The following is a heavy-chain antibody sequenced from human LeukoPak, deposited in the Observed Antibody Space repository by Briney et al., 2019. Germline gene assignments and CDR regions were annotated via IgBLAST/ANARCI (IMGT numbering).Heavy chain of an antibody. D-gene: IGHD3-22*01. V-gene: IGHV3-21*01. CDR1: GFTFSSYS. J-gene: IGHJ4*02. Sequence: NAGGSLRLSCAASGFTFSSYSMNWVRQAPGKGLEWVSSISSSSSYIYYADSVKGRFTISRDNAKNSLYLQMNSLRAEDTAVYYCASSELGGYYSFDYWGQGTLVTVSS. CDR2: ISSSSSYI. CDR3: ASSELGGYYSFDY.